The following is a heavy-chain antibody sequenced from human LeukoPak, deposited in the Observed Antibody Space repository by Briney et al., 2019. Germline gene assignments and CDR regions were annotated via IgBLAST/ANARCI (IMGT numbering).Heavy chain of an antibody. CDR1: VFTFSSYW. CDR2: INQDGSQK. CDR3: VSPVTYCSGGSCYLYFQH. V-gene: IGHV3-7*01. Sequence: PGGSLRLSCAASVFTFSSYWMSWVRQAPGKGLEWVANINQDGSQKYYVDSVKGRFTISRDNAKNSLYLQMNSLRAEDTAVYYCVSPVTYCSGGSCYLYFQHWGQGTLVTVSS. J-gene: IGHJ1*01. D-gene: IGHD2-15*01.